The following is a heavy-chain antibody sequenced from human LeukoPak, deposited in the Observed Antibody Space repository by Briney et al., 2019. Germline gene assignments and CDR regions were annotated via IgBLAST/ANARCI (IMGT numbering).Heavy chain of an antibody. V-gene: IGHV3-48*03. Sequence: GGSLRLSCAASGFTFSSYEMNWVRQAPGKGLEWVSYISSSGSTIYYADSVKGRFTISRDNAKNSLYLQMNSLRAEDTAVYYCARADYYDSWSARDAFDIWGQGTMVTVSS. D-gene: IGHD3-22*01. CDR3: ARADYYDSWSARDAFDI. J-gene: IGHJ3*02. CDR1: GFTFSSYE. CDR2: ISSSGSTI.